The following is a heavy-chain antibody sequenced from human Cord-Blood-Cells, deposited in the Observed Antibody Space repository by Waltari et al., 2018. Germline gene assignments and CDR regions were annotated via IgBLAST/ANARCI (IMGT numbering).Heavy chain of an antibody. D-gene: IGHD3-10*01. CDR2: IWYDGSNK. CDR1: GFTFSSYG. V-gene: IGHV3-30*18. CDR3: AKEVVRGSYYDY. Sequence: QVQLVESGGGVVQPGRSLRLSCAASGFTFSSYGMHWVRQAPGKGLEWVAVIWYDGSNKYYADSVKGRFTISRDNSKNTLYLQMNSLRAEDTAMCYCAKEVVRGSYYDYWGQGTLVTVSS. J-gene: IGHJ4*02.